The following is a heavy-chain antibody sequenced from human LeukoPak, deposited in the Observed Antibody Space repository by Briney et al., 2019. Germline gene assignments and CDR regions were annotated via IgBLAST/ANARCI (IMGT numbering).Heavy chain of an antibody. CDR1: GFDFSGAY. V-gene: IGHV3-15*07. J-gene: IGHJ4*02. Sequence: GGSLRLSCAASGFDFSGAYMNWVRQAPGKGLEWVGLIKNKHEHQATDYAAPVRERFIITRDDSSGTLFLQMNSLKTEDTAVYYCVTDANRILGARGTGYWGQGILVTVSS. CDR3: VTDANRILGARGTGY. CDR2: IKNKHEHQAT. D-gene: IGHD1-26*01.